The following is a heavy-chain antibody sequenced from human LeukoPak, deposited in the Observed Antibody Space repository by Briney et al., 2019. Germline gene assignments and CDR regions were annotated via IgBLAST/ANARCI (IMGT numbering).Heavy chain of an antibody. CDR1: GFTFSSYG. Sequence: GGSLRLSCAASGFTFSSYGIHWVRQAPGKGLEWVAFIRYDGSNKYYANSVKGRFTISRDNSKNTLYLQMNSLRAEDTAVYYCASSQQWLSHFDYWGQGTLVTVSS. D-gene: IGHD6-19*01. CDR2: IRYDGSNK. J-gene: IGHJ4*02. V-gene: IGHV3-30*02. CDR3: ASSQQWLSHFDY.